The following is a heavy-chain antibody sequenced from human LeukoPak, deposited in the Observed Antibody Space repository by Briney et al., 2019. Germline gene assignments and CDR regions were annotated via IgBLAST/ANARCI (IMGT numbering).Heavy chain of an antibody. V-gene: IGHV3-7*01. J-gene: IGHJ5*02. CDR3: ARDDEIPAATNWFDP. CDR1: GFTFSSYC. CDR2: IKQDGSEK. Sequence: GGSLRLSCAASGFTFSSYCMSWVRQAPGKGLEWVANIKQDGSEKYYVDSVKGRFTISRDNAKNSLYLQMNSLRAEDTAVYYCARDDEIPAATNWFDPWGQGTLVTVSS. D-gene: IGHD2-2*01.